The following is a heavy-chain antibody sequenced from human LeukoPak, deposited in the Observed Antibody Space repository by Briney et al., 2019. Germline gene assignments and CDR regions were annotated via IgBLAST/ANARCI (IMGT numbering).Heavy chain of an antibody. V-gene: IGHV3-7*01. D-gene: IGHD1-26*01. CDR1: GFRFSDYW. CDR3: ARDPYSGNYGTYYYYYMDV. Sequence: GGSLRLSCAASGFRFSDYWMNWVRQAPGKGLEWVANIKQDASEEFYVDSVEGRFTVSRDNAKNSLYLQMDSLGPEDTAVYYCARDPYSGNYGTYYYYYMDVWGKGTTVTISS. J-gene: IGHJ6*03. CDR2: IKQDASEE.